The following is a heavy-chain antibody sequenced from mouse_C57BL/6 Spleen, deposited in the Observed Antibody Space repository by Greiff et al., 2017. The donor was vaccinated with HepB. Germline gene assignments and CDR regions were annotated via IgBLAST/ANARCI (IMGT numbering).Heavy chain of an antibody. CDR3: LITTVVGGGY. D-gene: IGHD1-1*01. CDR2: INPNNGGT. V-gene: IGHV1-26*01. CDR1: GYTFTDYY. Sequence: VQLKHSGPELVKPGASVKISCKASGYTFTDYYMNWVKQSHGKSLEWIGDINPNNGGTSYNQKFKGKATLTVDKSSSTAYMELRSLTSEDSAVYYCLITTVVGGGYWGQGTTLTVSS. J-gene: IGHJ2*01.